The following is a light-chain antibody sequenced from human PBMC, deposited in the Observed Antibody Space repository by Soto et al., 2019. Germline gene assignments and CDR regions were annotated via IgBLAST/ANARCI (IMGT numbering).Light chain of an antibody. CDR2: DAS. CDR1: QSVSSY. V-gene: IGKV3-11*01. Sequence: EIVLTQSPATLSLSPGERATLSCRASQSVSSYLAWYQQKPGQAPRLLIYDASNRATGIPARFSGSGSGTDFTPTISSLEPEDFALYYCQPRSNWPSYTFGQGTKLESK. J-gene: IGKJ2*01. CDR3: QPRSNWPSYT.